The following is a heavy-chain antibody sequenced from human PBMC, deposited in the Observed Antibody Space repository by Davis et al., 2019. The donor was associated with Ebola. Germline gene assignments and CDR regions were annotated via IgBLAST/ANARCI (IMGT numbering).Heavy chain of an antibody. J-gene: IGHJ4*02. Sequence: SVKVSCKASGFTFTSSAVQWVRQARGQRLEWIGWIVVGSGNTNYAQKFQERVTITRDMSTSTAYMELSSLRSEDTAVYYCAADMYYYDSSGYYLGVHWGQGTLVTVSS. D-gene: IGHD3-22*01. CDR3: AADMYYYDSSGYYLGVH. CDR1: GFTFTSSA. CDR2: IVVGSGNT. V-gene: IGHV1-58*01.